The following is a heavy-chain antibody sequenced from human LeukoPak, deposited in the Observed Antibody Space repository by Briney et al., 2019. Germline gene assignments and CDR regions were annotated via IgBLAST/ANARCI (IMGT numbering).Heavy chain of an antibody. CDR2: IKQDGSEK. CDR1: GFTFSSYW. CDR3: AGDSMDYHRSAPPTGY. D-gene: IGHD3-22*01. V-gene: IGHV3-7*01. Sequence: PGGSLRLSCAASGFTFSSYWMSWVRQAPGKGLEWVANIKQDGSEKYYVDSVKGRFTISRDNAKNSLYLQMNSLRAEDTAVYYCAGDSMDYHRSAPPTGYWGQGTLVTVSS. J-gene: IGHJ4*02.